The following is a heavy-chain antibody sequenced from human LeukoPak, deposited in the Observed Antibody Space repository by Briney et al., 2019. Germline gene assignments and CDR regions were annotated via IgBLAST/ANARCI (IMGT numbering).Heavy chain of an antibody. D-gene: IGHD2-15*01. CDR3: ARSIVVVVAANYNWFDP. J-gene: IGHJ5*02. V-gene: IGHV4-39*01. Sequence: SETLSLTCTVSGGSISSSSYYWGWIRQPPGKGLEWIGSIYYSGSTYYNPSLKSQVTISVDTSKNQFSLKLSSVTAADTAVYYCARSIVVVVAANYNWFDPWGQGTLVTVSS. CDR2: IYYSGST. CDR1: GGSISSSSYY.